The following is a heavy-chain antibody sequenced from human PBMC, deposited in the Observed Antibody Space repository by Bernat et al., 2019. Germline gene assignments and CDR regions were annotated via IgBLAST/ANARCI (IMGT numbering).Heavy chain of an antibody. CDR2: IYYSGST. J-gene: IGHJ4*02. CDR1: GGSISSSSYY. D-gene: IGHD4/OR15-4a*01. CDR3: ARNPGATPLFDY. Sequence: QVQLQESGPGLVKPSETLSLTCTVSGGSISSSSYYWGWIRQPPGKGLEWIGSIYYSGSTYYNPSLKSRVTISVDTSKNQFSLKLSSVTAADTAVYYCARNPGATPLFDYWGQGTLVTVSS. V-gene: IGHV4-39*01.